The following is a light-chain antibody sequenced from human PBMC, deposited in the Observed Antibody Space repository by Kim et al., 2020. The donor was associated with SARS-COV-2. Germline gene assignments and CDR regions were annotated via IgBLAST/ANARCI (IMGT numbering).Light chain of an antibody. Sequence: SASSGDRGTITCRASHSISSWLAWYQQKAGKAPKVLIYKASTLESGVPSRFSGSGAGTEFTLTISSLQPDDFATYYCQQYSNYPYTFGQGTKLEI. J-gene: IGKJ2*01. CDR3: QQYSNYPYT. CDR1: HSISSW. V-gene: IGKV1-5*03. CDR2: KAS.